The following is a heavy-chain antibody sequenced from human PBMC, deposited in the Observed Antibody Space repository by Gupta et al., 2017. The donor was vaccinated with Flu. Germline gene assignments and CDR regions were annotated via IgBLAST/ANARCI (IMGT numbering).Heavy chain of an antibody. D-gene: IGHD6-19*01. CDR1: GFTFSSFG. Sequence: QVQLVESGGGVVQPGRSLRLSCEASGFTFSSFGMHWVRQAPGKGLEWVAIISYDGSNIYYADSVKGRFTISRDNSKNTLHLQMNSLRAEDTAVYHCAKDLARGIAVETGAFDYWGQGTLVTVSS. J-gene: IGHJ4*02. V-gene: IGHV3-30*18. CDR3: AKDLARGIAVETGAFDY. CDR2: ISYDGSNI.